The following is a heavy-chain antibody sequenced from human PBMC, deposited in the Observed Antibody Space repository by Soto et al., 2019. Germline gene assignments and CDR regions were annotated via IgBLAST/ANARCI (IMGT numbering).Heavy chain of an antibody. V-gene: IGHV3-74*01. D-gene: IGHD3-10*01. CDR1: GFTFSSSW. CDR3: ARGGSYYLDN. Sequence: EVQLVESGGALVQPGGSLRLSCAASGFTFSSSWMHWVRQGPGKGLVWVSRINSDGSSISYADSVKGRFTISRDNAKNTLYLQINSLRAEDTAVYYCARGGSYYLDNWGQGTLLTVSS. CDR2: INSDGSSI. J-gene: IGHJ4*02.